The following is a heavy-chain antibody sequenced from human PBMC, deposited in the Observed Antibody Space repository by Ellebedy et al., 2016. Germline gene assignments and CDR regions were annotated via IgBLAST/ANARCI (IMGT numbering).Heavy chain of an antibody. CDR1: GFTVSGSY. Sequence: GESLKISCAVSGFTVSGSYMTWVRQAPGKGLEWVSTIHAGGQTDYTESVRGRFSISRDTSTNTLYLQLNSLRGEDTAVYYCAKDNHIAVSGSFGWFDPWGQGTLVIVSS. V-gene: IGHV3-53*01. D-gene: IGHD6-19*01. CDR2: IHAGGQT. J-gene: IGHJ5*02. CDR3: AKDNHIAVSGSFGWFDP.